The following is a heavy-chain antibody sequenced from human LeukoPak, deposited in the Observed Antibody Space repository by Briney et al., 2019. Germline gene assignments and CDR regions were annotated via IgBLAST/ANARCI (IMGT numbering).Heavy chain of an antibody. CDR3: ARDSHSSGWFD. D-gene: IGHD6-19*01. J-gene: IGHJ4*02. CDR2: ISSSSSYI. CDR1: GFTFSSYS. Sequence: GGSLRLSCAASGFTFSSYSMNWDRQAPGKGLEWVSSISSSSSYIYYADSVKGRFTISRDNAKNSLYLQMNSLRAEDTAVYYCARDSHSSGWFDWGQGTLVTVSS. V-gene: IGHV3-21*01.